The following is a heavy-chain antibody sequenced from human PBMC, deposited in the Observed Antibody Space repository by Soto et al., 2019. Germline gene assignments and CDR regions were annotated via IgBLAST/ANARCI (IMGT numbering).Heavy chain of an antibody. V-gene: IGHV4-61*01. D-gene: IGHD3-10*01. CDR3: ARVTMVRGVDY. J-gene: IGHJ4*02. CDR2: IYYSGST. Sequence: LSLTCTVSGGSVSSGSYYWSWIRQPPGKGLEWIGYIYYSGSTNYNPSLKSRVTISVDTSKNQFSLKLSSVTAADTAVYYCARVTMVRGVDYWGQGTLVTVSS. CDR1: GGSVSSGSYY.